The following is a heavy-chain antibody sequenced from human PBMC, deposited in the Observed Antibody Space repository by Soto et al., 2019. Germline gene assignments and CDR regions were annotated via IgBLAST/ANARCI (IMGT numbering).Heavy chain of an antibody. V-gene: IGHV3-11*06. CDR3: ARTYYYDSSGYYYYYYGMDV. CDR1: GFTFSDYY. CDR2: ISSSSSYT. J-gene: IGHJ6*02. D-gene: IGHD3-22*01. Sequence: QVQLVESGGGLVKPGGSLRLSCAASGFTFSDYYMSWIRQAPGKGLEWVSYISSSSSYTNCADSVKGRFTISRDNAKNSLYLQMNSLRADDTAVYYCARTYYYDSSGYYYYYYGMDVWGQGTTVTVSS.